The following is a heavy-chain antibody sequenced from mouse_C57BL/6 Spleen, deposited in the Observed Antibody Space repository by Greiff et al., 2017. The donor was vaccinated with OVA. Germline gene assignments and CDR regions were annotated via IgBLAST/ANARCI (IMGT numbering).Heavy chain of an antibody. CDR1: GFTFSSYT. Sequence: EVQRVESGGGLVKPGGSLKLSCAASGFTFSSYTMSWVRQTPEKRLEWVATISGGGGNTYYPDSVKGRFTISRDNAKNTLYLQMSSLRSEDTALYYCARTIYFYFDYWGQGTTLTVSS. CDR2: ISGGGGNT. J-gene: IGHJ2*01. CDR3: ARTIYFYFDY. V-gene: IGHV5-9*01. D-gene: IGHD2-1*01.